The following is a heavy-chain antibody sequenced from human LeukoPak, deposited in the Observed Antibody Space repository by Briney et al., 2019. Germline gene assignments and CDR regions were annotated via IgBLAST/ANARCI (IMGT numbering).Heavy chain of an antibody. J-gene: IGHJ1*01. Sequence: GGSLRLSCAASGFTFSSYGMHWVRQAPGKGLEWVAFIRYDGSNKYYADSVKGRFTISRDNSKNTLYLQMNSLRAEDTAVYYCAKEGLGYSSSYEYFQHWGQGTLVTVSS. CDR3: AKEGLGYSSSYEYFQH. D-gene: IGHD6-13*01. CDR1: GFTFSSYG. V-gene: IGHV3-30*02. CDR2: IRYDGSNK.